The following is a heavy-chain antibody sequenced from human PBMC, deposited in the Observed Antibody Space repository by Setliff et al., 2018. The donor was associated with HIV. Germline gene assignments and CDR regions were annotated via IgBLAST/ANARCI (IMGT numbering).Heavy chain of an antibody. D-gene: IGHD2-2*01. J-gene: IGHJ4*02. CDR3: ARASSDIPGVDSNYFDD. CDR2: MYHTGST. V-gene: IGHV4-38-2*01. Sequence: SETLSLTCAVSGYSISSGCYWGWIRQPPGKGLEWIGSMYHTGSTYYSPSLNSRVTISVDTSKSQFFLMLSSVTAADTAVYYCARASSDIPGVDSNYFDDWGQGTLVTVSS. CDR1: GYSISSGCY.